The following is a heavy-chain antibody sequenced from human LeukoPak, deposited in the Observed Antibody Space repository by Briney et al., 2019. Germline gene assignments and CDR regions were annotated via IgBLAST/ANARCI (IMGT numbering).Heavy chain of an antibody. D-gene: IGHD3-22*01. V-gene: IGHV1-2*02. Sequence: GASVKVSCKASGYTFTGYYMHWVRQAPGQGLEWMGWINPNSGGTNYAQKFQGRVTMTRDTTISTAYMELSRLRSDDTPVYYCARGAIVSSGYYFDYWGQGTLVTVSS. J-gene: IGHJ4*02. CDR2: INPNSGGT. CDR1: GYTFTGYY. CDR3: ARGAIVSSGYYFDY.